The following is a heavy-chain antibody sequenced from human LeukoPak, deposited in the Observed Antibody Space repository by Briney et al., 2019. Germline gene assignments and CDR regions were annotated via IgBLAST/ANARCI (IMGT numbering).Heavy chain of an antibody. CDR2: ISSSSSYI. CDR3: AKLAYGDYVWFDP. J-gene: IGHJ5*02. D-gene: IGHD4-17*01. CDR1: GFTFSSYS. V-gene: IGHV3-21*01. Sequence: PGGSLRLSCAASGFTFSSYSMTWVRQAPGKGLEWVSSISSSSSYIYYADSVKGRFTISRDNAKNSLYLQMNSLRAEDTAVYYCAKLAYGDYVWFDPRGQGTLVTVSS.